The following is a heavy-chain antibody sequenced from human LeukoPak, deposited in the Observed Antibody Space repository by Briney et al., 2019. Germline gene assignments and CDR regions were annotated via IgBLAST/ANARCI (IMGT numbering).Heavy chain of an antibody. D-gene: IGHD2-2*01. CDR3: ARTLVRYCSSTSCLDAFDI. J-gene: IGHJ3*02. V-gene: IGHV4-34*01. CDR1: GGSFSGYY. Sequence: SETLSLTCAVYGGSFSGYYWSWIRQPPGKGLEWIGEINHSGSTNYNSSLKSRVTISVDTSKNQFPLKLSSVTAADTAVYYCARTLVRYCSSTSCLDAFDIWGQGTMVTVSS. CDR2: INHSGST.